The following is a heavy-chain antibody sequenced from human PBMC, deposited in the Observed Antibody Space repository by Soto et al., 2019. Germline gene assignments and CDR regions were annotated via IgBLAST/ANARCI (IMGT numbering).Heavy chain of an antibody. D-gene: IGHD3-16*02. CDR2: IYTSGST. CDR1: GGSISSYY. CDR3: ARAGLRLGELSLSFDY. Sequence: SETLSLTCTVSGGSISSYYWSWIRQPAGKGLEWIGRIYTSGSTNYNPSLKSRVTMSVDTSKNQFSLKLSSVTAADTAVYYCARAGLRLGELSLSFDYWGQGTLVTVSS. V-gene: IGHV4-4*07. J-gene: IGHJ4*02.